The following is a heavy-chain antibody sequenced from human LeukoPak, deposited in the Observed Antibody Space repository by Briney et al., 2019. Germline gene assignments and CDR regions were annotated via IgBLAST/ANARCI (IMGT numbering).Heavy chain of an antibody. D-gene: IGHD3-10*01. CDR2: ISSSGSTI. V-gene: IGHV3-11*01. Sequence: GGSLRLSCAASGFTFSDYYMSWIRQAPGKGLEWVSYISSSGSTIYYADSVKGRFTIFRDNAKNSLYLQMNSLRAEDTAVYYCAREASFNWFDPWGQGTLVTVSS. CDR3: AREASFNWFDP. CDR1: GFTFSDYY. J-gene: IGHJ5*02.